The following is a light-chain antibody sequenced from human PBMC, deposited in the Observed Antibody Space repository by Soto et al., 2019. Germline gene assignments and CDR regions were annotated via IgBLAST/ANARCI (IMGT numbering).Light chain of an antibody. Sequence: EIVLTQSPGTLSLSPGERATLSCRASQSVSSSYLAWYQQKPGQAPRLLSYGASSRATVLPDRFTGSGCGTDFTLTIPSLEPDAFAVYYCQLGLTFGGGTKVEIK. CDR3: QLGLT. J-gene: IGKJ4*01. V-gene: IGKV3-20*01. CDR1: QSVSSSY. CDR2: GAS.